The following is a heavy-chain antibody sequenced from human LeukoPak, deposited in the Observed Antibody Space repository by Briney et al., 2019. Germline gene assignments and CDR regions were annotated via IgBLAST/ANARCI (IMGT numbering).Heavy chain of an antibody. CDR2: IRGKTDGGTT. J-gene: IGHJ4*02. CDR3: ARDRDIQSKHIVVVTAIHY. V-gene: IGHV3-15*01. Sequence: PGGSLRLSCAASGFTFSYAWMTWVRQAPGKGLEWVGRIRGKTDGGTTDYAAPVKGRFTISRDNSKNTLYLQMNSLRAEDTAVYYCARDRDIQSKHIVVVTAIHYWGQGTLVTVSS. D-gene: IGHD2-21*02. CDR1: GFTFSYAW.